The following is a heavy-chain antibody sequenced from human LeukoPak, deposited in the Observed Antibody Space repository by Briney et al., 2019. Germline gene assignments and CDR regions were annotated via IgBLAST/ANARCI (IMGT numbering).Heavy chain of an antibody. D-gene: IGHD5-12*01. J-gene: IGHJ4*02. Sequence: PSETLSLTCTVSGGSISRYYWSWIRQPPGKGLEWIGYIYYSGSTNYNPSLKSRVTISVDTSKNQFSLKLNSVTAADTAVYYCARHDMDVAGGGVDYFDYWGQGTLVTVSS. V-gene: IGHV4-59*08. CDR1: GGSISRYY. CDR3: ARHDMDVAGGGVDYFDY. CDR2: IYYSGST.